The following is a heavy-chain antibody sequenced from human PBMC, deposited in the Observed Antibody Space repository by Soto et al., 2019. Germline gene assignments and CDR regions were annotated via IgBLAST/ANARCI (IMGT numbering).Heavy chain of an antibody. CDR2: IIPIFGTA. D-gene: IGHD3-3*01. CDR3: AREFGLFGVVDYGMDA. Sequence: QVQLLQSGAEVKKPGSWVKVSCKASGVTFSSYAISWVRQAPGQGLEWMGGIIPIFGTANYAQKFQGRVTITADESTSTAYMELSSLRSEDTAVYYCAREFGLFGVVDYGMDAWGPGTTVTVSS. J-gene: IGHJ6*02. CDR1: GVTFSSYA. V-gene: IGHV1-69*01.